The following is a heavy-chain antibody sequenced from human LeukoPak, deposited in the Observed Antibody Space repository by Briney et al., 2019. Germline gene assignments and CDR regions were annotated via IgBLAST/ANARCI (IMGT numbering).Heavy chain of an antibody. D-gene: IGHD5-12*01. CDR2: MNPKSGNT. V-gene: IGHV1-8*01. CDR3: ARDPTGGGYGRGAYWYFDL. CDR1: GDTFTTYD. J-gene: IGHJ2*01. Sequence: ASVKVSCKTSGDTFTTYDINWVRQATGQGLEWLGWMNPKSGNTDYEHKFQGRVTMTRDTSINTAYMEVSSLRSEDSAVYYCARDPTGGGYGRGAYWYFDLWGRGTLVTVSS.